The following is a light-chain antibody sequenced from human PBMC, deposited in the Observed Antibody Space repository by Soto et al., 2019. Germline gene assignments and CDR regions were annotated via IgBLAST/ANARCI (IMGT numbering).Light chain of an antibody. CDR2: GAS. CDR1: QGVISN. Sequence: EIVMPQSPATLSVSPGARATLSCRASQGVISNLAWYQQKPGQAPRLLIYGASTRATGIPARFSGSGSGTEFTLTISILQSDDFVVYYWKPSNNCRPLTFGQGTKVEIE. V-gene: IGKV3-15*01. J-gene: IGKJ1*01. CDR3: KPSNNCRPLT.